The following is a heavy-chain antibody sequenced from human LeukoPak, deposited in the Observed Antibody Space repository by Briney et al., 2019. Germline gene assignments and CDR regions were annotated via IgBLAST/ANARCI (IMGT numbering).Heavy chain of an antibody. V-gene: IGHV3-23*01. CDR2: ISGSGGST. CDR1: GFTFSSYA. Sequence: GGSLRLSCAASGFTFSSYAMSWVRQAPGKGLEWVSAISGSGGSTYYADSVKGRFTISRDNSKNTLYLQMNSLRAEDTAVYYCAKHGPSRFLEWLPPYYFDYWGQGTLVTVS. D-gene: IGHD3-3*01. CDR3: AKHGPSRFLEWLPPYYFDY. J-gene: IGHJ4*02.